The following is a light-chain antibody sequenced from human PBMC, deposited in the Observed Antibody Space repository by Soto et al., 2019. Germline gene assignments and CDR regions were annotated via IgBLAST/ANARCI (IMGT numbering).Light chain of an antibody. V-gene: IGKV1-27*01. Sequence: DVQMTQSPSSLSASVGDRVTITCRASRGIGNSLAWYQQKPGKVPTLLMYGASTLESGVPSRFSGSGSGTYFTLAINSLQPDNVATYYCQKYDSAPFTFGPGSKVNL. CDR3: QKYDSAPFT. CDR1: RGIGNS. J-gene: IGKJ3*01. CDR2: GAS.